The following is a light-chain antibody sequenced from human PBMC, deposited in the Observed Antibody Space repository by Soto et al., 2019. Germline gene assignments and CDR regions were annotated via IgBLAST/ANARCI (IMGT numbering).Light chain of an antibody. CDR1: SSDVGDYPY. CDR2: EVT. Sequence: QSALTQPASVSGSPGQSITISCTGTSSDVGDYPYVSWYQQHPGKVPKLIMYEVTNRPSGVSGRFSVSKSENTASLTISGLQAEDEADYYCSSYSRTNTLVFGSGTKLTVL. V-gene: IGLV2-14*01. J-gene: IGLJ6*01. CDR3: SSYSRTNTLV.